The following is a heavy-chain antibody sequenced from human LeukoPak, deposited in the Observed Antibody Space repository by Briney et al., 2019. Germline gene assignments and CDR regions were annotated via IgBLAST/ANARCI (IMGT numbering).Heavy chain of an antibody. V-gene: IGHV4-59*01. CDR2: IYYSGST. Sequence: PSETLSLTCTVSGGSISNYWSWIRQPPGKGLEWIGYIYYSGSTNYNPSLKSRVTISVDTSKNQFSLKLSSVTAADTAVYYCARVIWSGPYYYYYMDVWGKGTTVTVSS. CDR3: ARVIWSGPYYYYYMDV. J-gene: IGHJ6*03. D-gene: IGHD3-3*01. CDR1: GGSISNY.